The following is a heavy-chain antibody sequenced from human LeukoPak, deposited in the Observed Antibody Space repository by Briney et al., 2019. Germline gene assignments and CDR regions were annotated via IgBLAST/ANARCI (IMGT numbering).Heavy chain of an antibody. CDR1: GFTFSSYA. D-gene: IGHD3-3*01. Sequence: GGSLRLSCAASGFTFSSYAMSWVRQAPGKGLEWVSAISGSGGSTYYADSVKGRFTISRDNSKNTLYLQMNSLRAEDTAVYYCAKDRRITPSPDWFDPWGQGTLVTVSS. V-gene: IGHV3-23*01. CDR2: ISGSGGST. CDR3: AKDRRITPSPDWFDP. J-gene: IGHJ5*02.